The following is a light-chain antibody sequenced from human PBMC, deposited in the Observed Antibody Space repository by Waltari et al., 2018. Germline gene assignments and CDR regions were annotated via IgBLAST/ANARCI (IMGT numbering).Light chain of an antibody. V-gene: IGKV1-39*01. CDR2: DAS. J-gene: IGKJ5*01. Sequence: DIQMTQSPSSLSTSLGDRVTITCRASRDIDSYLNWYQKKPGKAPKILIYDASTLQRGVPPRFSGGGSGTDFTLTISGLQPEDCATYFCQQSDSTPLTFGQGTRLEIK. CDR1: RDIDSY. CDR3: QQSDSTPLT.